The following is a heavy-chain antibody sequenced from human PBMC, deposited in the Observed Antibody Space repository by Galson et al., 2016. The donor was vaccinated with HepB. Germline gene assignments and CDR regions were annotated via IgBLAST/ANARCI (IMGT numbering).Heavy chain of an antibody. V-gene: IGHV3-7*03. CDR2: IKQDGSEK. D-gene: IGHD3-10*01. Sequence: SLRLSCAAPGFTFSSYWMNWVRQAPGKGLEWVANIKQDGSEKYYVDSVKGRFTISRDNAKNSLYLQMNSLRAEDTAVYYCARHHGSGSYWDYFDYWGQGTLVTVSS. J-gene: IGHJ4*02. CDR1: GFTFSSYW. CDR3: ARHHGSGSYWDYFDY.